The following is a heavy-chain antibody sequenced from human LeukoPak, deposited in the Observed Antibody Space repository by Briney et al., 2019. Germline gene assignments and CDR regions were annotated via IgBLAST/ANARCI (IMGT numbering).Heavy chain of an antibody. CDR1: GFTFSDYY. V-gene: IGHV3-11*04. D-gene: IGHD6-19*01. Sequence: GGSLRLSCAASGFTFSDYYMSWIRQAPGKGLEWVSYISSSGSTIYYADSVKGRFTISRDNAKNSLYLQMNSLRAEDTAVYYCARDRSSGKRYFQHWGQGTLVTVSS. CDR2: ISSSGSTI. CDR3: ARDRSSGKRYFQH. J-gene: IGHJ1*01.